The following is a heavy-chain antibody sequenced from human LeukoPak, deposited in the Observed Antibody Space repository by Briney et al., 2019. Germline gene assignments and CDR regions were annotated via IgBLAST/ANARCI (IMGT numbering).Heavy chain of an antibody. J-gene: IGHJ6*02. D-gene: IGHD3-22*01. CDR1: GYTFTGYY. CDR3: ARANSSGYYSHLYYYGMDV. V-gene: IGHV1-2*06. CDR2: INPNSGGT. Sequence: ASVKVSCKASGYTFTGYYMHWVRQAPGQGLEWMGRINPNSGGTNYAQKFQGRVTMTRDTSISTAYMELSRLRSDDTAVYYCARANSSGYYSHLYYYGMDVWGQGTTVTVPS.